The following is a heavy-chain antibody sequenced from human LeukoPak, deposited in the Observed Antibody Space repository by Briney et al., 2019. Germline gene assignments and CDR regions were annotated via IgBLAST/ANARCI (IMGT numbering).Heavy chain of an antibody. D-gene: IGHD3-9*01. CDR3: ARLPTGYPNWFDP. Sequence: SETLSLTCTVSGGSISSSGYYWGWIRQPPGKGLEWIGAIYHTGTTYYNPSFESRVTISVDTSKNQFSLKLNSVTAADTAVYYCARLPTGYPNWFDPWGQGSLVTVSS. J-gene: IGHJ5*02. V-gene: IGHV4-39*01. CDR2: IYHTGTT. CDR1: GGSISSSGYY.